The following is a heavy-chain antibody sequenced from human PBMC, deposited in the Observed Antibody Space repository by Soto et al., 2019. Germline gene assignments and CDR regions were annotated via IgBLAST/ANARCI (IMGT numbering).Heavy chain of an antibody. Sequence: QVQLQQWGAGLLKPSETLSLTCVVSGGSFSDYFWTWIRQPPGKGLEWIGEINHRGSTNYNPSLKSRVTISVDTSKNKFFLSLNSVTAADTAVYYCARREYCDSRTCYGWMDWLDPWGQGTLVIVSS. V-gene: IGHV4-34*02. J-gene: IGHJ5*02. D-gene: IGHD3-22*01. CDR3: ARREYCDSRTCYGWMDWLDP. CDR1: GGSFSDYF. CDR2: INHRGST.